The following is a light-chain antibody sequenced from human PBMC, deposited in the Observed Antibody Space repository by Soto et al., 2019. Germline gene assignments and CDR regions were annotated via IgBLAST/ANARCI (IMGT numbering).Light chain of an antibody. CDR2: INN. V-gene: IGLV1-44*01. CDR3: ATWDDSLNGVV. CDR1: SSNIESNT. Sequence: QLVLTQPPSASGTPGQRVTISCSGSSSNIESNTVNWYQHLSGTAPKLLIYINNQRPSGVPDRFSGSKSGTSASLAISGLQSEDEADYYCATWDDSLNGVVFGGGTKLTVL. J-gene: IGLJ2*01.